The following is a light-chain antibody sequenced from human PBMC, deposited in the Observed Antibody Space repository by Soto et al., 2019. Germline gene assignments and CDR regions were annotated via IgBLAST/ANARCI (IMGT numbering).Light chain of an antibody. V-gene: IGLV1-40*01. CDR2: GNS. CDR1: SSNIGAGYG. CDR3: QSYDSSLSGWV. J-gene: IGLJ3*02. Sequence: QSVLAQPPSVSGAPGQRVTISCTGSSSNIGAGYGVHWYQQLPGTAPKLLIYGNSNRPSGVPDRFSGSKSGTSASLAITGLQAEDEPDYHCQSYDSSLSGWVFGGGTKVTVL.